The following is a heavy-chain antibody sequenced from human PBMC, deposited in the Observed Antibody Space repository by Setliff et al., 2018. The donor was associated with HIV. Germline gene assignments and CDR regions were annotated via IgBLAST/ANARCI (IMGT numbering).Heavy chain of an antibody. Sequence: GGSLRLSCAASGFTFSSYAMHWVRQAPGKGLEWVAVISYDGSNKYYADSVKGRFTISRDNSKNTLYLQMNSLRAEDTAVYYCARGIPPGAFDIWGQGTMVTVSS. CDR1: GFTFSSYA. V-gene: IGHV3-30*04. CDR3: ARGIPPGAFDI. J-gene: IGHJ3*02. CDR2: ISYDGSNK.